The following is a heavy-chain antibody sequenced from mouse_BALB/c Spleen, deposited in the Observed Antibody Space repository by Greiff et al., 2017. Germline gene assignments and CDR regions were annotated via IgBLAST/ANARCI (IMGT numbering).Heavy chain of an antibody. CDR1: GFNIKDTY. J-gene: IGHJ3*01. Sequence: VQLQQSGAELVKPGALVKLSCTASGFNIKDTYMHWVKQRPEQGLEWIGRIDPANGNTKYDPKFQGKATITADTSSNTAYLQLSSLTSEDTAVYYCARPLIYYGYDGFAYWGQGTLVTVSA. CDR3: ARPLIYYGYDGFAY. V-gene: IGHV14-3*02. CDR2: IDPANGNT. D-gene: IGHD2-2*01.